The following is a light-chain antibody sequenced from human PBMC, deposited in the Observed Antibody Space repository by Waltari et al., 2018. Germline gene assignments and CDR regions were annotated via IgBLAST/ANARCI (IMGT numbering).Light chain of an antibody. CDR1: RDISNN. CDR2: DAA. V-gene: IGKV1-33*01. CDR3: PRHDNLSYT. J-gene: IGKJ2*01. Sequence: DIQMTQSPSSLSVSVGDRGTITCQASRDISNNLNWYQQKPGRAPTLLIYDAAKLETGVPSRFSGSGSGTHFTFTLSNLQPEDIATYYCPRHDNLSYTFGQGTKLVIK.